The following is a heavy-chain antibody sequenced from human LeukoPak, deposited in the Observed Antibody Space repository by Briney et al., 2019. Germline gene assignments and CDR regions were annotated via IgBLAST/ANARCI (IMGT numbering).Heavy chain of an antibody. V-gene: IGHV1-2*02. CDR3: ARGPRVGATRYYYYMDV. Sequence: PGASVKVSCKASGYTFTGYYMHWVRQAPGQGLEWMGWINPKSGGTNYAQKFQGRVTMTRDTSISTAYMELSSLRSDDTAVFYCARGPRVGATRYYYYMDVWGKGTTVIISS. J-gene: IGHJ6*03. CDR2: INPKSGGT. D-gene: IGHD1-26*01. CDR1: GYTFTGYY.